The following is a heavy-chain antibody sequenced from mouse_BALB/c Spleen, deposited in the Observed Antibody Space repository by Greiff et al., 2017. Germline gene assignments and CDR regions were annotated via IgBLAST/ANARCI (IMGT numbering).Heavy chain of an antibody. V-gene: IGHV2-9*02. J-gene: IGHJ2*01. CDR3: ARDRVGYFDY. Sequence: VKLVESGPGLVAPSQSLSITCTVSGFSLTSYGVHWVRQPPGKGLEWLGVIWAGGSTNYNSALMSRLSISKDNSKSQVFLKMNSLQTDDTAMYYCARDRVGYFDYWGQGTTLTVSS. D-gene: IGHD1-1*01. CDR1: GFSLTSYG. CDR2: IWAGGST.